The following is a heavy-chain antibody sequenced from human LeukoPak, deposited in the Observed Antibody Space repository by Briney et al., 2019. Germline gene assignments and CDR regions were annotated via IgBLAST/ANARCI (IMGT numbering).Heavy chain of an antibody. CDR2: IYTSGST. CDR1: GGSISSGSYY. Sequence: PSETLSLTCTVSGGSISSGSYYWSWIRQPAGKGLEWIGRIYTSGSTNYNPSLKSRVTISVDTSKNQFSLKLSSVTAADTAVYYCASSLRFLEWPYEGAFDIWGQGTMVTVSS. CDR3: ASSLRFLEWPYEGAFDI. J-gene: IGHJ3*02. V-gene: IGHV4-61*02. D-gene: IGHD3-3*01.